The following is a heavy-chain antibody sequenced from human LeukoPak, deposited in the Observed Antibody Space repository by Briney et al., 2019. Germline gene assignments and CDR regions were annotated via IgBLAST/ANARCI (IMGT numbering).Heavy chain of an antibody. Sequence: PGGSPRLSCAASGFTFSDYYMSWIRQAPGKGLEWVSYISSSGSTIYYADSVKGRFTISRDNAKNSLYLQMNSLRAEDTAVYYCARDLFAGDFVYFQHWGQGTLVTVSS. CDR1: GFTFSDYY. J-gene: IGHJ1*01. CDR3: ARDLFAGDFVYFQH. V-gene: IGHV3-11*04. D-gene: IGHD2-21*02. CDR2: ISSSGSTI.